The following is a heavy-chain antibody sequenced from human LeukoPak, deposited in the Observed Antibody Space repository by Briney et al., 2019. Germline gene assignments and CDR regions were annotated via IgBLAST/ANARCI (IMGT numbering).Heavy chain of an antibody. Sequence: GGSLRLSCAASGFTFSSYAMSWVRQAPGKGLEWVSAFSGSGGSTYYADSVKGRFTISRDNSKNTLYLQMSSLGAEDTAVYFCAKDDAWGRYQDWGQGTLVTVSS. J-gene: IGHJ1*01. V-gene: IGHV3-23*01. D-gene: IGHD3-16*01. CDR2: FSGSGGST. CDR1: GFTFSSYA. CDR3: AKDDAWGRYQD.